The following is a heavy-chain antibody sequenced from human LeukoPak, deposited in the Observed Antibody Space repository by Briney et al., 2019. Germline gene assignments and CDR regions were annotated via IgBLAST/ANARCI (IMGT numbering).Heavy chain of an antibody. Sequence: TGGSLRLSCAASGFTFSSYWMHWVRQAPGKGLMWVSHINNDGSTTTYADSVKSRFTVSRDNAKNTLYLQMNSLRAEDTALYYCARGTAGFDPWGQGTPVTVSS. J-gene: IGHJ5*02. V-gene: IGHV3-74*01. CDR1: GFTFSSYW. CDR2: INNDGSTT. CDR3: ARGTAGFDP.